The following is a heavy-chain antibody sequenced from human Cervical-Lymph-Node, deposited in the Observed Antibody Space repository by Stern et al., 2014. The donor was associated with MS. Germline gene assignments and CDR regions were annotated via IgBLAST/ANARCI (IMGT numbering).Heavy chain of an antibody. Sequence: EVQLVQSGAEMKKPGGSLKISCKGSGYSFTFYWIGWVRQVPGKGLEWMGVICPGDSDTRYSPSFQGQVTISANKSISTAYLQWSSLKASDTAMYYCAALVRGSYFYWGQGTLVTVSS. CDR1: GYSFTFYW. V-gene: IGHV5-51*01. J-gene: IGHJ4*02. D-gene: IGHD1-26*01. CDR3: AALVRGSYFY. CDR2: ICPGDSDT.